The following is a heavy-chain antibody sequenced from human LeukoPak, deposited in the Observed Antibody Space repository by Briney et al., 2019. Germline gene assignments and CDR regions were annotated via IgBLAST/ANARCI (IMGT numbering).Heavy chain of an antibody. CDR3: ARQGKWELAFYYMDV. CDR2: IYPGDSDT. J-gene: IGHJ6*03. V-gene: IGHV5-51*01. Sequence: GESLKISCRGSGYSFSTFWIGWVRQMPGKGLEWMGIIYPGDSDTRYSPSFQGQVTISADKSISTAYLQWSSLKASDTAMYYCARQGKWELAFYYMDVWGKGTTVTVSS. CDR1: GYSFSTFW. D-gene: IGHD1-26*01.